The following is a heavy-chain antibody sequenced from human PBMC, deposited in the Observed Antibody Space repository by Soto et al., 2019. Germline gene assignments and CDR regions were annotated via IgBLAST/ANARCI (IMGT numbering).Heavy chain of an antibody. Sequence: QVQLVQSGAEVKKPGSSVKVSCKASGGTFSSYTISWVRQAPGQGLEWMGRIIPILGIATYAQKFQGRVTITAHKSTSTAYMELSSLRSEDTAVYYWARVYGGLDPGGQGTMVTVSS. CDR2: IIPILGIA. CDR1: GGTFSSYT. CDR3: ARVYGGLDP. J-gene: IGHJ5*02. D-gene: IGHD2-21*01. V-gene: IGHV1-69*02.